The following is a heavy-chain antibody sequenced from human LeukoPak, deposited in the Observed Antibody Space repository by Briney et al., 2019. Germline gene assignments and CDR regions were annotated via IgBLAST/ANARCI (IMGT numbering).Heavy chain of an antibody. CDR2: IIPIFGTA. V-gene: IGHV1-69*13. D-gene: IGHD1-26*01. J-gene: IGHJ4*02. CDR1: GGTFSSYA. Sequence: SVKVSCKASGGTFSSYAISWVRQAPGQGLEWMGGIIPIFGTANYAQKFQGRVTITADESTSTAYMELSSLRSEDTAVYYCAREGDSGGYYHHFDYWGQGTLVTVSS. CDR3: AREGDSGGYYHHFDY.